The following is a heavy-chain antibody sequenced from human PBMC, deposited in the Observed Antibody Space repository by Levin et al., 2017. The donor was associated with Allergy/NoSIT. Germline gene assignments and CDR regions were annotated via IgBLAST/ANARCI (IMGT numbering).Heavy chain of an antibody. J-gene: IGHJ3*02. CDR2: ISSSSSYI. D-gene: IGHD1-26*01. CDR1: GFTFSSYS. V-gene: IGHV3-21*01. CDR3: ARVDSGSYYGAFDI. Sequence: GGSLRLSCAASGFTFSSYSMNWVRQAPGKGLEWVSSISSSSSYIYYADSVKGRFTISRDNAKNSLYLQMNSLRAEDTAVYYCARVDSGSYYGAFDIWGQGTMVTVSS.